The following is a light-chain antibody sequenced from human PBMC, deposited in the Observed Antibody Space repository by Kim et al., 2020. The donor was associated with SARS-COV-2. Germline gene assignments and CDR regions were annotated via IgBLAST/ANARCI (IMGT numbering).Light chain of an antibody. CDR1: QSILYNNKNY. CDR3: QQYHGIPLT. Sequence: DVVMTQSPASLVVSRGERATINCKSSQSILYNNKNYLAWDKQRPGQPPRLLINWASTRVSGVPDRFSGSGSGTDFTLTINSLQAEDVAVYYCQQYHGIPLTFGQVTRMEIK. J-gene: IGKJ5*01. CDR2: WAS. V-gene: IGKV4-1*01.